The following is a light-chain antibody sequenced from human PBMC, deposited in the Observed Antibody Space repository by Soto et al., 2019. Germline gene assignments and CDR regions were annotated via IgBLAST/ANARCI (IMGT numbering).Light chain of an antibody. CDR3: QQYVSSLWT. CDR1: QSVSSRY. CDR2: GTA. Sequence: EIVVTQSPGTLSLSPGEIATLSCRAIQSVSSRYLVWYQQKHGQSPRLLIYGTASMATAIPDRFSGSGSGTDFTPTISRLEPADFALYYCQQYVSSLWTFCQGT. V-gene: IGKV3-20*01. J-gene: IGKJ1*01.